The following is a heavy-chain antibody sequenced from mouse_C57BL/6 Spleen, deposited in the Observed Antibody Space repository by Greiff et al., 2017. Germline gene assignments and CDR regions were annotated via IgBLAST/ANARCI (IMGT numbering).Heavy chain of an antibody. V-gene: IGHV1-82*01. CDR2: IYPGDGDT. Sequence: VQLQESGPELVKPGASVKISCKASGYAFSSSWMNWVKQRPGKGLEWIGRIYPGDGDTNYNGKFKGKATLTADKSSSTAYMQLSSLTSEDSAVYFCARKPTFYGSSGYFDVWGTGTTVTVSS. D-gene: IGHD1-1*01. J-gene: IGHJ1*03. CDR1: GYAFSSSW. CDR3: ARKPTFYGSSGYFDV.